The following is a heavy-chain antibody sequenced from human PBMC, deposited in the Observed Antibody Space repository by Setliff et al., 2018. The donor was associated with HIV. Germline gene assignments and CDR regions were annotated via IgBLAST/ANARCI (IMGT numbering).Heavy chain of an antibody. Sequence: SETLSLTCTVSGGSISTSYWNWIRRPPGKGLEWIAYIYISGTTNYNPSLKSRVTISLDTSRNQFSLKLGSVTAADTAMYYCAREHCSGGSCNGFDIWGQGTMVT. J-gene: IGHJ3*02. V-gene: IGHV4-4*09. CDR2: IYISGTT. CDR1: GGSISTSY. D-gene: IGHD2-15*01. CDR3: AREHCSGGSCNGFDI.